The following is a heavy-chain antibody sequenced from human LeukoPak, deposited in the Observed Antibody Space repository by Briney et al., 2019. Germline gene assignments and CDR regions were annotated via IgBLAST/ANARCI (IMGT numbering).Heavy chain of an antibody. CDR2: IYHSGST. CDR1: GYSISSGYY. J-gene: IGHJ4*02. Sequence: SETLSLTCTVSGYSISSGYYWGWIRQPPGKGLEWIGSIYHSGSTYHNPSLKSRATISVDTSKNQFSLKLSPVTAADTAVYYCARLMVYIDYWGQGTLVTVSS. D-gene: IGHD2-8*01. V-gene: IGHV4-38-2*02. CDR3: ARLMVYIDY.